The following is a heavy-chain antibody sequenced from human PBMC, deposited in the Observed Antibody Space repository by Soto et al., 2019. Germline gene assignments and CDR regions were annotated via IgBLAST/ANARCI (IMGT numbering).Heavy chain of an antibody. D-gene: IGHD5-18*01. CDR2: IFYSGST. CDR3: AKDSGYNYFYYRWFDP. CDR1: GGSISNYY. J-gene: IGHJ5*02. V-gene: IGHV4-59*01. Sequence: SETLSVTCTVSGGSISNYYWSWIRQPPGRGLEWIGHIFYSGSTDYNPALKSRVTISVDTSKSQFSLKLSSVTAADTAVYYCAKDSGYNYFYYRWFDPWGQGTLVSVS.